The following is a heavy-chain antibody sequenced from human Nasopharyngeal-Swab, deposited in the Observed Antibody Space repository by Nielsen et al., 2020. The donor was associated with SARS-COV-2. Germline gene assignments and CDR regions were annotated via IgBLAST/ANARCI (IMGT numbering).Heavy chain of an antibody. V-gene: IGHV3-21*01. J-gene: IGHJ4*02. D-gene: IGHD3-22*01. CDR2: ISSRSGYI. CDR3: ARTRYYDSSSYYPDY. CDR1: GFTFSSYS. Sequence: GESLKISCAASGFTFSSYSMNWVRQAPGKGLEWVSSISSRSGYIYYADSVEGRFTISRDNAKNSLYLQMHSLRAEDTAVYYCARTRYYDSSSYYPDYWGQGTLVTVSS.